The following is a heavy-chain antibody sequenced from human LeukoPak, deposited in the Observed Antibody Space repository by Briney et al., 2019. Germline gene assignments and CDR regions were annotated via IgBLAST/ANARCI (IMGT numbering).Heavy chain of an antibody. J-gene: IGHJ1*01. CDR1: GFFFNNYA. CDR3: AKESYAAPQRYFQR. V-gene: IGHV3-23*01. D-gene: IGHD3-16*01. Sequence: GGSLRLSCEASGFFFNNYAMSWVRQAPGKGLEWVSSISGSGSSPYYADSVKGRFSISRDTSKNTVYLYMSSLRAEDTAVYYCAKESYAAPQRYFQRWGQGTLVAVSS. CDR2: ISGSGSSP.